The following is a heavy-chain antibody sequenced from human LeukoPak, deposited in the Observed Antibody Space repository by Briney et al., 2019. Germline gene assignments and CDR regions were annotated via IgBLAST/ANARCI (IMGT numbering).Heavy chain of an antibody. V-gene: IGHV1-18*01. Sequence: ASVKVSCKASGYTFTSYGISWVRQAPGQGLEWMGWISAYNGNTNYAQTLQGRFTMTTDTSTSTAYMELRSLRSDDTAVYYCARVAIFGVVIIPVGGMDVWGQGTTVTVSS. CDR3: ARVAIFGVVIIPVGGMDV. CDR1: GYTFTSYG. D-gene: IGHD3-3*01. CDR2: ISAYNGNT. J-gene: IGHJ6*02.